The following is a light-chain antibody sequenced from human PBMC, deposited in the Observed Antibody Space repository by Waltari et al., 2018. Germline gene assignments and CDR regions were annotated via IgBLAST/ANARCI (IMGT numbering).Light chain of an antibody. CDR3: QQYYSLPIT. CDR1: QSVLYSSNNKNY. Sequence: DIVMTQSPDSLAVSLGERATINCKSSQSVLYSSNNKNYLAWYQQKPGQPPMVLIYWASTRESGVPDRFSGSGSGTDFSLTISSLQAEDVAVYYCQQYYSLPITFGQGTRLEIK. V-gene: IGKV4-1*01. J-gene: IGKJ5*01. CDR2: WAS.